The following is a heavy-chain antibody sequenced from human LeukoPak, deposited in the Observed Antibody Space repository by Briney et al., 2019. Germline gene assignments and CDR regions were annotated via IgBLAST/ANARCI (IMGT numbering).Heavy chain of an antibody. J-gene: IGHJ4*02. Sequence: GGSLRLSCAASGFTFSRYSINWVRQAPGKGLEWVASISYSGTYIYYADSVKGRFTISRDNAKNSLYLQMNSLRAEDTAVYYCARCDSSNWYFDYWGQGTLVTVSS. D-gene: IGHD6-13*01. CDR2: ISYSGTYI. V-gene: IGHV3-21*06. CDR3: ARCDSSNWYFDY. CDR1: GFTFSRYS.